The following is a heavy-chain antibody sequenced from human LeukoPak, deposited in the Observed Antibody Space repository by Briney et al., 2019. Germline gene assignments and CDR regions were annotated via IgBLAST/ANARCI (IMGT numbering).Heavy chain of an antibody. Sequence: SETLSLTCTVSGGSISSYYWSWIRQPPGKGLEWIGYIYYSGSTNYNPSLKSRVTISVDTSKNQFSLKLSSVTAADTAVYYCASLGYYYDSSGPRWFDPWGQGTLVTVSS. J-gene: IGHJ5*02. CDR2: IYYSGST. CDR1: GGSISSYY. V-gene: IGHV4-59*01. CDR3: ASLGYYYDSSGPRWFDP. D-gene: IGHD3-22*01.